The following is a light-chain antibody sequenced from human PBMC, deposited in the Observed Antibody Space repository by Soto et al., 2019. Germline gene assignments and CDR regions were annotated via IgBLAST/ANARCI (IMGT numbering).Light chain of an antibody. J-gene: IGKJ2*01. Sequence: VVMTQSPLSLPVTLGEPASVSCRSSQSLVDNDAYSYLIWFHQRPGQSPRRLIYRVSNRDSGGPDSFGGSGSGTAFTLKIIRVEAADVGVYYCMQGTHWPYTFGQGTQLEI. CDR2: RVS. V-gene: IGKV2-30*01. CDR3: MQGTHWPYT. CDR1: QSLVDNDAYSY.